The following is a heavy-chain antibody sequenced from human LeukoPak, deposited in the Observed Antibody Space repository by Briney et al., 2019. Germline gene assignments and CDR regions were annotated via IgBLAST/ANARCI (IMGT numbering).Heavy chain of an antibody. V-gene: IGHV3-7*01. D-gene: IGHD3-3*01. J-gene: IGHJ3*02. CDR2: IKQDGSEK. CDR3: ASLPSPYYDDDAFDI. CDR1: GLTFSSYW. Sequence: GGSLRLSCAASGLTFSSYWMSWVRQAPGKGLEWVANIKQDGSEKYYVDSVKGRFTISRDNAKNSLYLQMNSLRAEDTAVYYCASLPSPYYDDDAFDIWGQGTMVTVSS.